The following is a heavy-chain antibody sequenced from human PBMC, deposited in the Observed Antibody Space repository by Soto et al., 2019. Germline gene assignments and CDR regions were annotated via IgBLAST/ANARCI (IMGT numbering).Heavy chain of an antibody. CDR1: GFTFSSYA. CDR3: AKDTKSDDRSGYYIYYFDY. CDR2: ISGSGGST. J-gene: IGHJ4*02. D-gene: IGHD3-22*01. V-gene: IGHV3-23*01. Sequence: EVQLLESGGGLVQPGGSLRLSCAASGFTFSSYAMSWVRQAPGKGLEWVSAISGSGGSTYYADSVKGRFTISRDNSKNTLYLQMNSLRAEDTAVYDCAKDTKSDDRSGYYIYYFDYWGQGTLVTVSS.